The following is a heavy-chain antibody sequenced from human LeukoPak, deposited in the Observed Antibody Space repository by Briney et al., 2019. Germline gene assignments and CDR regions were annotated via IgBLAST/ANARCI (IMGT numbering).Heavy chain of an antibody. CDR3: ARDPYDGTAYGAFDI. CDR1: GFSFSSYW. D-gene: IGHD3/OR15-3a*01. Sequence: PGGSLRLSCAASGFSFSSYWMTWVRQAPGKGLEWVANINKDGSGEEYVYSVKGRFTISRDNAKNSLYLQMNSLRVEDTAFYYCARDPYDGTAYGAFDIWGQGIMVAVSS. J-gene: IGHJ3*02. V-gene: IGHV3-7*01. CDR2: INKDGSGE.